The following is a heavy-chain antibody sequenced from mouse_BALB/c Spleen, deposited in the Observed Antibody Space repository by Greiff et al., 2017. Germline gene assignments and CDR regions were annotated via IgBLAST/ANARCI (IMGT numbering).Heavy chain of an antibody. CDR2: INPNNGGT. D-gene: IGHD1-1*01. V-gene: IGHV1-18*01. J-gene: IGHJ1*01. CDR1: GYTFTDYN. Sequence: EVQLQQSGPELVKPGASVKIPCKASGYTFTDYNMDWVKQSHGKSLEWIGDINPNNGGTIYNQKFKGKATLTVDKSSSTAYMELRSLTSEDTAVYYCARRLLRYFDVWGAGTTVTVSS. CDR3: ARRLLRYFDV.